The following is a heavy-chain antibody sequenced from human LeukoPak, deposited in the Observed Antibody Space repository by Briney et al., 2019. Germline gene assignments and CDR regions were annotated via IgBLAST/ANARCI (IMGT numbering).Heavy chain of an antibody. V-gene: IGHV5-51*01. CDR3: ARRLTTEETFDY. CDR1: GYSFTTYW. J-gene: IGHJ4*02. Sequence: GESLKISCKGSGYSFTTYWIGWVRQMPGKGLEWMGIIYPGDSDTRYSPSFQGQITIPADKSINTAYLQWNSLRASDTAMYYCARRLTTEETFDYWGQGTLVTVSS. D-gene: IGHD1-1*01. CDR2: IYPGDSDT.